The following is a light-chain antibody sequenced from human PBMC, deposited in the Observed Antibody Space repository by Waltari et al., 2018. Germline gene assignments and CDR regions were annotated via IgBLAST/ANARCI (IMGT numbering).Light chain of an antibody. V-gene: IGKV1-5*03. CDR2: KAS. J-gene: IGKJ1*01. CDR3: QQYYSYWT. Sequence: DMQMTQSPATLSASVGDRVTLTCRASQGIGSWLAWYQQRPGKAPKILIDKASSLPSGVPSRFRGSGSETEFTLTISSLQPEDFATYYCQQYYSYWTFGQGTRVEMK. CDR1: QGIGSW.